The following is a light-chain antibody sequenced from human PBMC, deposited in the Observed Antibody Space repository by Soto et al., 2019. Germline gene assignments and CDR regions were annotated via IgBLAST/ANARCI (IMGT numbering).Light chain of an antibody. J-gene: IGLJ1*01. CDR1: SSDVGGYNY. CDR3: SSYTSSSTRV. Sequence: QSALTKPASVSGSPGQSITISCTGTSSDVGGYNYVSWYQQHPGKAPKLMIYDVSNRPSGVSNRFSGSYSGNTASLTISGLQAEDEADYYCSSYTSSSTRVFGAGTKLTVL. CDR2: DVS. V-gene: IGLV2-14*01.